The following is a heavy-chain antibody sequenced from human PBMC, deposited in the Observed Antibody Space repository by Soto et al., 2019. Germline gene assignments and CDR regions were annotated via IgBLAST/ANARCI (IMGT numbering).Heavy chain of an antibody. D-gene: IGHD5-18*01. Sequence: QLQLQESGSGLVKPSQTLSLTCAVSGGSISSGGYSWSWIRQPPGKGLEWIGYIYHSGSTYYNPSLKSRVTISVDRSKNQFSLKLSSVTAADTAVYYCAKVDTAMGSYYYYGMDVWGQGTTVTGSS. CDR2: IYHSGST. CDR1: GGSISSGGYS. V-gene: IGHV4-30-2*01. CDR3: AKVDTAMGSYYYYGMDV. J-gene: IGHJ6*02.